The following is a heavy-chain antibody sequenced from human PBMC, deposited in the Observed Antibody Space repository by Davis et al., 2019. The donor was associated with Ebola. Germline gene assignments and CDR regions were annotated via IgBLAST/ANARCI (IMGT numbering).Heavy chain of an antibody. V-gene: IGHV3-74*01. D-gene: IGHD5-18*01. CDR1: GFTFSSYW. Sequence: GSLRLSCAASGFTFSSYWMHWVRQAPGKGLVWVSRINSDGSSTSYADSVKGRFTISRDNAKNSLYLQMNSLRAEDTAVYYCARARYSYGYVGDYWGQGTLVTVSS. J-gene: IGHJ4*02. CDR2: INSDGSST. CDR3: ARARYSYGYVGDY.